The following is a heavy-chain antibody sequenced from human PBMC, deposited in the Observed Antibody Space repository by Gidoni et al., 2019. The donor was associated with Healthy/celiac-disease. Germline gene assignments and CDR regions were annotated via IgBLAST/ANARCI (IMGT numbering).Heavy chain of an antibody. CDR1: GYTFPSYA. CDR2: INAGNGNT. CDR3: ARAKPGIAGTGGVIDY. V-gene: IGHV1-3*01. Sequence: QVQLVQSGAEVKKPGASVKVSCKASGYTFPSYAMHWVRQAPGQRLEWMGWINAGNGNTKYSQKFQGRVTITRDTSASTAYMELSSLRSEDTAVYYCARAKPGIAGTGGVIDYWGQGTLVTVSS. J-gene: IGHJ4*02. D-gene: IGHD6-13*01.